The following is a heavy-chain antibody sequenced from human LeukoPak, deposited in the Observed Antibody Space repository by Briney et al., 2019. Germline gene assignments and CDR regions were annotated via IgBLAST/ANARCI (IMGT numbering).Heavy chain of an antibody. D-gene: IGHD1-26*01. CDR1: GGSISSYY. Sequence: PSETLSLTCTVSGGSISSYYWSWIRQPPGKGLEWIGYIYYSGSTNYNPSLKSRVTISVDRSKNQFSLKLSSVTAADTAVYYCARGWELLHNWFDPWGQGTLVTVSS. V-gene: IGHV4-59*12. CDR2: IYYSGST. J-gene: IGHJ5*02. CDR3: ARGWELLHNWFDP.